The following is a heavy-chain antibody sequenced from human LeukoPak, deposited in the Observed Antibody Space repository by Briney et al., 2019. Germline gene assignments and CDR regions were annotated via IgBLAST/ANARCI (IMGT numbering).Heavy chain of an antibody. J-gene: IGHJ4*02. CDR2: IYYSGST. D-gene: IGHD3-22*01. Sequence: SETLSLTCTVSGGSISSGVYYWGWIRQPPGKGLEWIGSIYYSGSTYYNPSLKSRVTISVDTSKNQFSLKLRSVTAADTAVYYCARVTGYVIEDYFDYWGQGTLVTVSS. CDR1: GGSISSGVYY. CDR3: ARVTGYVIEDYFDY. V-gene: IGHV4-39*07.